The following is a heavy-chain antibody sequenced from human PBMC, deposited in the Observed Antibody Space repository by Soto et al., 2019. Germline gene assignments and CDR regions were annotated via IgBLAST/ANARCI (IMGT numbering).Heavy chain of an antibody. CDR2: IYPGDSDT. J-gene: IGHJ6*02. CDR1: GYSFTSYW. CDR3: AASIFYYGMDV. V-gene: IGHV5-51*01. Sequence: GESLKISCKGSGYSFTSYWIGWVRQMPGKGLEWMGIIYPGDSDTRYSPSFQGQVTISADKSITTTYLQWSSLKASDTAIYYCAASIFYYGMDVWGQGTTVTVSS.